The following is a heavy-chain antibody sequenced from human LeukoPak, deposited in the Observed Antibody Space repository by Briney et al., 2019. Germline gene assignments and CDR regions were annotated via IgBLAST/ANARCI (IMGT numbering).Heavy chain of an antibody. CDR3: ARQNTPHGNFDY. CDR1: GFTLSNYA. Sequence: PGGSLRLSCAASGFTLSNYAMHWVRQPAGEGLEWVSALGTAGDTFCPGSVKGRFTISRDNAKKSLFLQMNSLRAEDTAVYYCARQNTPHGNFDYWGQGTPVTVSS. CDR2: LGTAGDT. V-gene: IGHV3-13*01. D-gene: IGHD5-24*01. J-gene: IGHJ4*02.